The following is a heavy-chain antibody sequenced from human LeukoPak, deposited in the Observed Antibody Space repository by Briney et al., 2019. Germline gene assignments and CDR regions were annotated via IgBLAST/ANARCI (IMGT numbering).Heavy chain of an antibody. D-gene: IGHD3-22*01. CDR1: GGSVSSGSYY. CDR2: IYYRGST. V-gene: IGHV4-61*01. CDR3: ARNYYDSSGYPGSPYYYGMDV. J-gene: IGHJ6*02. Sequence: SETLSLTCTVSGGSVSSGSYYWSWIRQPPGKGLEWIGYIYYRGSTNYNPSLKSRVTISVDTSKNQFSLKLSSVTAADTAVYYCARNYYDSSGYPGSPYYYGMDVWGQGTTVTVSS.